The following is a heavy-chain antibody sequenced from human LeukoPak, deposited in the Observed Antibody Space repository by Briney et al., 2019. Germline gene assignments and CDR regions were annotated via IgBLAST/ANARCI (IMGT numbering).Heavy chain of an antibody. CDR3: ARLFSLGRNNDFWSGYYRDY. D-gene: IGHD3-3*01. V-gene: IGHV3-21*01. CDR2: ISGNNNYI. J-gene: IGHJ4*02. CDR1: GFTFSSYS. Sequence: GGSLRLSCAASGFTFSSYSMNWVRQAPGKGLEWVSSISGNNNYIYYADSVKGRFTISRDNAKNSLYLQMNSLRAEDTAVYYCARLFSLGRNNDFWSGYYRDYWGQGTLVTVSP.